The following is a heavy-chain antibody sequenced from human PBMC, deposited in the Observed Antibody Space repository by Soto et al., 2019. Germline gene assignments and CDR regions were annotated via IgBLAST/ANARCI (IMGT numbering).Heavy chain of an antibody. D-gene: IGHD2-2*03. Sequence: EVQLVESGGGVVQPGGSLRLSCAASGFTFRIHWMHWVRQAPGKGLVWVSRINRDGSDTAYADSVKGRFTISRDNAKNTLYLQMNSLRDDDTAVYYCVRDQTRILDSWGQGTLVTVSS. J-gene: IGHJ5*02. CDR3: VRDQTRILDS. V-gene: IGHV3-74*01. CDR2: INRDGSDT. CDR1: GFTFRIHW.